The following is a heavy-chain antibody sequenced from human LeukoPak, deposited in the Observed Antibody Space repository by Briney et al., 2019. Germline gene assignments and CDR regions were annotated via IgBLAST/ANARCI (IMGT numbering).Heavy chain of an antibody. CDR3: VRLQPNTGEWAFDI. D-gene: IGHD1-1*01. CDR2: ISNGGST. V-gene: IGHV4-59*01. Sequence: PSETLSLTCTVSSGSINNYYWSWIRQPPGEGLEWIGYISNGGSTKYNPSLKSRVTISVDTSKNQLSLKLSSVTAADTAVYHCVRLQPNTGEWAFDIWGQGTMVSVSS. CDR1: SGSINNYY. J-gene: IGHJ3*02.